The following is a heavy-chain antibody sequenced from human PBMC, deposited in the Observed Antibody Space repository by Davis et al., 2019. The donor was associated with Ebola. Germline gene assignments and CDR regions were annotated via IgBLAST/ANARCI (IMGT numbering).Heavy chain of an antibody. Sequence: SVKVSCKASGDTFSSYAISWVRQAPGQGLEWMGRIIPILGIANYAQKFQGRVTITRDTSASTAYMELSSLRSEDTAVYYCARGDFDYYYYGMDVWGQGTTVTVSS. V-gene: IGHV1-69*04. CDR1: GDTFSSYA. CDR3: ARGDFDYYYYGMDV. CDR2: IIPILGIA. J-gene: IGHJ6*02.